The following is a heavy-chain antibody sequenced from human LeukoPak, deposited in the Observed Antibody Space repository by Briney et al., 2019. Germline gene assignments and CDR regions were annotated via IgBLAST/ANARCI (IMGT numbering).Heavy chain of an antibody. CDR1: GYTSTGYY. V-gene: IGHV1-2*06. D-gene: IGHD1-26*01. CDR2: VNANNGDT. Sequence: ASVKVSCKASGYTSTGYYIHWVRQAPGQGLEWMGRVNANNGDTKYAQKFQGRVTMTRDTSISTAYMELASLRSDDTAVFYCAREVGYSSSYYGRFDPWGQGTLVIVSS. CDR3: AREVGYSSSYYGRFDP. J-gene: IGHJ5*02.